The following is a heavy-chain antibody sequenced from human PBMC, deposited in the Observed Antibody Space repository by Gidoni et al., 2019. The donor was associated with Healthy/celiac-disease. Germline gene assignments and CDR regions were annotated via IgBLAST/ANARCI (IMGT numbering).Heavy chain of an antibody. V-gene: IGHV3-21*01. Sequence: DVQLVESGGGLVKPGGSLRLSCPASGFTFIRYSMNWVRQAPGKGLWWVSSISSSSSYIYYADSVKGRFNISRDNAKNSLYLQMNSLRAEDTAVYYCARSIRTYDFWRGYGFDYWGQGTLVTVSS. D-gene: IGHD3-3*01. J-gene: IGHJ4*02. CDR3: ARSIRTYDFWRGYGFDY. CDR2: ISSSSSYI. CDR1: GFTFIRYS.